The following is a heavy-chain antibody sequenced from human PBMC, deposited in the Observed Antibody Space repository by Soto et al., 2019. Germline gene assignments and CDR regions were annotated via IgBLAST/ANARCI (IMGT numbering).Heavy chain of an antibody. CDR3: AKDGINMVRGAYYYGMDV. D-gene: IGHD3-10*01. CDR2: ISYDGSNK. J-gene: IGHJ6*02. V-gene: IGHV3-30*18. CDR1: GFTFSSYG. Sequence: QVQLVESGGGVVQPGRSLRLSCAASGFTFSSYGMHWVRQAPGKGLEWVAVISYDGSNKYYADSVKGRFTISRDNSKNTLYLQMNSLRAEDTAVYYCAKDGINMVRGAYYYGMDVWGQGTTVTVSS.